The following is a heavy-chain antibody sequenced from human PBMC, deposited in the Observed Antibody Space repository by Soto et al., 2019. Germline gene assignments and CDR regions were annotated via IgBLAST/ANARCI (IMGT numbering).Heavy chain of an antibody. Sequence: DVQLLESGGGLVQPGGSLRLSCAASGFTFSDYAMTWVRQAPGKGPERVSSIGGVGTDRYYADSVKGRFTISRDNSKNTLFLQMSSLRSDDTAVYYCAKDAVPYNGKWDWVDPWSQGTLVTVS. D-gene: IGHD1-20*01. V-gene: IGHV3-23*01. J-gene: IGHJ5*02. CDR3: AKDAVPYNGKWDWVDP. CDR2: IGGVGTDR. CDR1: GFTFSDYA.